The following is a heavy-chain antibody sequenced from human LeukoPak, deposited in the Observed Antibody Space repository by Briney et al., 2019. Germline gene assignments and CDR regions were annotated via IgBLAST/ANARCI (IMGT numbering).Heavy chain of an antibody. CDR2: IYSGGST. D-gene: IGHD1-26*01. Sequence: PGGSLRLSCAASGFTVSSNYMSWVRQAPGKGLEWVSVIYSGGSTYYADSVKGRFTISRDNSKNTLYLQMNSLRAEDTAVYYCARARDSGSYPDAFDIWGQGTMVTVSS. CDR1: GFTVSSNY. CDR3: ARARDSGSYPDAFDI. V-gene: IGHV3-53*01. J-gene: IGHJ3*02.